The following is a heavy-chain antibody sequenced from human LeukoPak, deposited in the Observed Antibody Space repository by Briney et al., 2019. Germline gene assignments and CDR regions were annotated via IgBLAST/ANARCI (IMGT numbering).Heavy chain of an antibody. D-gene: IGHD2-2*01. CDR3: ARVFPRYCSSTSCDSYFDY. J-gene: IGHJ4*02. V-gene: IGHV3-66*02. CDR1: GFTVSSNY. Sequence: GGSLRLSCAASGFTVSSNYMSWVRQAPGKGLEWVSVIYSGGSTYYADSMKGRFTISRDNSKNTLYLQMNSLRAEDTAVYYCARVFPRYCSSTSCDSYFDYWGQGTLVTVSS. CDR2: IYSGGST.